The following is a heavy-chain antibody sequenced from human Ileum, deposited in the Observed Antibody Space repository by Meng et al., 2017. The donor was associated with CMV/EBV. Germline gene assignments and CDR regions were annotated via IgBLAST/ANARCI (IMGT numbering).Heavy chain of an antibody. D-gene: IGHD2-21*01. Sequence: IQLGKSGAEVKTAGSSVKISCKASGYTFTYPYLHWVRQAPGQALEWMGWITIYNGNTHYAQRFQDRLTITRHNSLHTAYMELNSLTSRDTGVYFCVRSSLYGDPYFFDSWGQGTLVTVSS. CDR2: ITIYNGNT. CDR1: GYTFTYPY. J-gene: IGHJ5*01. CDR3: VRSSLYGDPYFFDS. V-gene: IGHV1-45*02.